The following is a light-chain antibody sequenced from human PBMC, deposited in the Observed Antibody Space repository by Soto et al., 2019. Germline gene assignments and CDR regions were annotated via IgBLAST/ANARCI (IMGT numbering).Light chain of an antibody. J-gene: IGKJ2*01. CDR3: QQYHDSPMNT. CDR1: QSVRSTF. CDR2: GAS. V-gene: IGKV3-20*01. Sequence: VLPQSPDTLSLSPGDRVTLSCRASQSVRSTFLAWYQQKPGQAPRLLIYGASNRATGIPDRFSGSASGTDLTLTLSRLEPDDSAVYYCQQYHDSPMNTFGQGTKLEIK.